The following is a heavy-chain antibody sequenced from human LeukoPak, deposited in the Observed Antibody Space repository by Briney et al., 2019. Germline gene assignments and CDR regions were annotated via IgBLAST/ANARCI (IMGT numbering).Heavy chain of an antibody. J-gene: IGHJ6*02. D-gene: IGHD3-10*01. V-gene: IGHV3-66*01. CDR2: FYSGGAT. CDR1: GFTITSNY. CDR3: ARDGGAGSPDGRNRVFFGMDV. Sequence: GGSLRLSCVASGFTITSNYVSWVRQAPGKGLEWVSFFYSGGATYYADSVKGRFTISGDSLKNTLYLQMSTLRADDTAVYYCARDGGAGSPDGRNRVFFGMDVWGQGTTVTVYS.